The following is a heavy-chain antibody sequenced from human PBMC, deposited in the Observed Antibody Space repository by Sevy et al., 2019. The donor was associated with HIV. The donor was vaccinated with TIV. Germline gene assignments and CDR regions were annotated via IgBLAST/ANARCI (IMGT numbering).Heavy chain of an antibody. D-gene: IGHD1-26*01. CDR2: ISSTSGSTI. Sequence: GGSLRLSCAASGFIFSDYYMSWIRQAPGKGLEWVSSISSTSGSTIDYAESVKGRFTISRDNTKNSLSLQMNSLRVEDTAVYYCARDLISGSYSQSLDYWGQGTLVTVSS. J-gene: IGHJ4*02. V-gene: IGHV3-11*04. CDR3: ARDLISGSYSQSLDY. CDR1: GFIFSDYY.